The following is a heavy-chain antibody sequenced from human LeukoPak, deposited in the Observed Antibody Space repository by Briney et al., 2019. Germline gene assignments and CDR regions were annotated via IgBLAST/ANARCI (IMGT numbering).Heavy chain of an antibody. CDR2: INPSGGNT. J-gene: IGHJ3*02. CDR1: GYTFTRYY. D-gene: IGHD3-22*01. CDR3: ARERSSGYNDAFDI. V-gene: IGHV1-46*01. Sequence: ASVTVSCMASGYTFTRYYMHWVRQAPGQGLEWMGLINPSGGNTNYAQKFQGRVTMTRHMSTSTVYMELSSLRSEDTAVYYCARERSSGYNDAFDIWGQGTMVTVSS.